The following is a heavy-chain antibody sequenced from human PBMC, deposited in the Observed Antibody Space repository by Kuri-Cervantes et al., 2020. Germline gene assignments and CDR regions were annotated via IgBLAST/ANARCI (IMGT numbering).Heavy chain of an antibody. CDR2: IWYDGSNK. D-gene: IGHD3-10*01. V-gene: IGHV3-33*01. CDR1: GFTFSSYG. Sequence: GESLKISCAASGFTFSSYGMHWVRQAPGKELEWVAVIWYDGSNKYYADSVKGRFTISRDNSKNTLYLQMNSLRAEDTAVYYCARDNYGSGSYFLIGGRGFDPWGQGTLVTVSS. J-gene: IGHJ5*02. CDR3: ARDNYGSGSYFLIGGRGFDP.